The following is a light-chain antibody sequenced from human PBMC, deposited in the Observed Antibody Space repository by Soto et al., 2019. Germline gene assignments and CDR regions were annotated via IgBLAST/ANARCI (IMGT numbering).Light chain of an antibody. Sequence: EIVLTQSPGTLSLSPGETATLSCRASQTIGRTYLAWYQQKPGQAPRLLIFGTSSRATGIPDRFSGSGSGTDFTLSISRLEPEDFAVYYCQQYASSTLLTLGAGTKVDIK. CDR1: QTIGRTY. J-gene: IGKJ4*01. CDR3: QQYASSTLLT. V-gene: IGKV3-20*01. CDR2: GTS.